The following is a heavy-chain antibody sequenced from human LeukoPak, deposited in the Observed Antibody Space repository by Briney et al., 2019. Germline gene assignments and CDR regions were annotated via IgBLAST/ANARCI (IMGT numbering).Heavy chain of an antibody. CDR1: GYTFTSSD. CDR3: ARARSPSPRITMVRGTTTYYGMDV. V-gene: IGHV1-8*01. CDR2: TNPNSGNT. J-gene: IGHJ6*02. D-gene: IGHD3-10*01. Sequence: ASVKVSCKASGYTFTSSDINWARQATGQGLEWMGWTNPNSGNTGYAQKFQGRVTMTRNTSISTAYMELSSLRSEDTAVYYCARARSPSPRITMVRGTTTYYGMDVRGQGTTVTVSS.